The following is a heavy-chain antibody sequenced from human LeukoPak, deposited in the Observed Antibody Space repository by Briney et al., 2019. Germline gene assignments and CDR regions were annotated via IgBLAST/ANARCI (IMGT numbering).Heavy chain of an antibody. V-gene: IGHV3-7*01. CDR1: GFTFSSHW. Sequence: GGSLRLSCAASGFTFSSHWMSRVRQAPGKRLEWVAKIKQDGSEKYYVDSVKGRFTISRDNAKNSLYLQMNSLRPEDTAVYYCARAPAAARPYYFDYWGQGTLVTVSS. CDR3: ARAPAAARPYYFDY. CDR2: IKQDGSEK. D-gene: IGHD6-6*01. J-gene: IGHJ4*02.